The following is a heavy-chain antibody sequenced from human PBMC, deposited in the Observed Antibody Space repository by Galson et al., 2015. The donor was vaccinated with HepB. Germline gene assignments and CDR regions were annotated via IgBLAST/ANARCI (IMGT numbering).Heavy chain of an antibody. D-gene: IGHD6-13*01. CDR3: ARTRGAAAGIFDN. Sequence: SLRLSCAASGFTFSSYWMHWVRQVPGKGLVWVSRINSDGSYITYADSVKGRFTISRDNAKNTLYQQMNSPRAEDTALYYCARTRGAAAGIFDNWGQGSLVTVSS. V-gene: IGHV3-74*01. CDR1: GFTFSSYW. CDR2: INSDGSYI. J-gene: IGHJ4*02.